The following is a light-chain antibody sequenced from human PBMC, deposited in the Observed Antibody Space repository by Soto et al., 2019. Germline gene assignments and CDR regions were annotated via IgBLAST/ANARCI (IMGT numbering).Light chain of an antibody. Sequence: EIVLTQSPATMSLSPGERATLSCRASQSVSSYLAWYQQKPGQAPRLLIYDASNRATGIPARFSGSGSGTDCTLTISSLKPEDYAVYYCQQRSNWPTFGHGTKVDIK. CDR3: QQRSNWPT. J-gene: IGKJ3*01. CDR2: DAS. CDR1: QSVSSY. V-gene: IGKV3-11*01.